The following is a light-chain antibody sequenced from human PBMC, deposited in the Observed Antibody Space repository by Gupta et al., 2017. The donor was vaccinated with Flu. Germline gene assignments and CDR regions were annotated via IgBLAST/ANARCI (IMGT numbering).Light chain of an antibody. Sequence: TLSLAPGEISTLSCRASQSVRNNYLAWYQQKPGQAPRLLIYGASSRVTDIPDRFSGSGSGTDFTLTISRLEPEDVAVYYCQQYCSSPQLTFGQGTRLEIK. CDR1: QSVRNNY. J-gene: IGKJ5*01. CDR2: GAS. CDR3: QQYCSSPQLT. V-gene: IGKV3-20*01.